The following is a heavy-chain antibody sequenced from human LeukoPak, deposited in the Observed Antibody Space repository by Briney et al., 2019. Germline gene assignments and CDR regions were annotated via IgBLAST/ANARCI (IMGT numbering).Heavy chain of an antibody. CDR1: GFTFSSYG. J-gene: IGHJ3*02. D-gene: IGHD2-2*01. CDR2: IRYDGSNK. CDR3: ARYCSSTSCQLDAFDI. Sequence: PGGSLRLSCAASGFTFSSYGMHWVRQAPGKGLEWVAFIRYDGSNKYYADSVKGRFTISRDNSKNTLYLQMNSLRAEDTAVYYCARYCSSTSCQLDAFDIWGQGTMVTVSS. V-gene: IGHV3-30*02.